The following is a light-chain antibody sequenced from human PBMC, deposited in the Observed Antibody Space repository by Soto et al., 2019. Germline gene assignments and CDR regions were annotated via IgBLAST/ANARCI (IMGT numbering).Light chain of an antibody. V-gene: IGKV3-11*01. CDR1: QHISSY. Sequence: IVLTQSPATLSLSPGKRATLSCRASQHISSYFILYPQKPGQAPRLLIYDVSNRANGIPARFSGSGSGTDFSLTISSLEPEDFAVYYCQQRSHWPRTFGQGTKVDIK. CDR3: QQRSHWPRT. CDR2: DVS. J-gene: IGKJ1*01.